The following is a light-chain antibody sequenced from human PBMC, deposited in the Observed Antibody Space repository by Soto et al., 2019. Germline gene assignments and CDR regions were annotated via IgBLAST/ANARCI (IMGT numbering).Light chain of an antibody. J-gene: IGKJ4*01. V-gene: IGKV3-11*01. CDR2: EAS. CDR1: QTVSSS. CDR3: QQHINWPLT. Sequence: EMVWTQSPATLSLSPGERATLSCRASQTVSSSLAWYQQKPGQAPRLLIYEASNRATGIPARFSGSGSGADFTLTISSLEPEDFALYYCQQHINWPLTFGGGTKVDIK.